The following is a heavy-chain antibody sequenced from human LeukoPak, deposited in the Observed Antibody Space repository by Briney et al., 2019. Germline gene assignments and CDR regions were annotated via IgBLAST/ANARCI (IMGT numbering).Heavy chain of an antibody. D-gene: IGHD3-22*01. CDR1: GGSISSSSYY. CDR3: ERHPAPLYYDSTLPADY. V-gene: IGHV4-39*07. Sequence: SSETLSLTCTVSGGSISSSSYYWGWIRQPPGKGLEWIGSIYYSGSTYYNPSHKSRVTISVDTSKNQFSLKLSSVTAADTAVYYCERHPAPLYYDSTLPADYWGQGTLVTVSS. J-gene: IGHJ4*02. CDR2: IYYSGST.